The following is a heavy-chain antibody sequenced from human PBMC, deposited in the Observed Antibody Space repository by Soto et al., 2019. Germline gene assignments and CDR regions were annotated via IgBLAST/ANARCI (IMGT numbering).Heavy chain of an antibody. J-gene: IGHJ5*02. CDR1: GYTFTSYD. Sequence: QVQLVQSGAEVKKPGASVKVSCKASGYTFTSYDINWVRQATGQGLEWMGWMNPNSGNTAYAQKFLGRVTMTRTTSLSTAYMELSRLRSEDTAVYYCARERTRGFDPWGQGTLVTVSS. V-gene: IGHV1-8*01. CDR2: MNPNSGNT. CDR3: ARERTRGFDP.